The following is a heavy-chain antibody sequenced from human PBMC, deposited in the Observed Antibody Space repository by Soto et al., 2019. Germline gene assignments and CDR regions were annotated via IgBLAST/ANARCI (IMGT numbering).Heavy chain of an antibody. Sequence: GGSLRLSCAASGFTFCSYGMHWVRQAPGKGLEWVAVIWYDGSNKYYADSVKGRFTISRDNSKNTLYLQMNSLRAEDTAVYYCARTNYDILTGYYEYYYMDVWGKGTTVTVSS. V-gene: IGHV3-33*01. J-gene: IGHJ6*03. CDR3: ARTNYDILTGYYEYYYMDV. CDR2: IWYDGSNK. D-gene: IGHD3-9*01. CDR1: GFTFCSYG.